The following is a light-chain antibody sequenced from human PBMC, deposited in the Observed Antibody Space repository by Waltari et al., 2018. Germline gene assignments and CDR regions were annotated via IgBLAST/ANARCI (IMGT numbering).Light chain of an antibody. V-gene: IGLV2-14*03. CDR1: SSDVGAYNY. Sequence: QSALTQPASVSGSPGQSITISCTGTSSDVGAYNYVSWYQQHPGKAPKLMIFDVSNVPSGVSNRFSGSKSGNTASLTISGLQAEDEADYYCSSYISSSTLELFGGGTSLTVL. J-gene: IGLJ2*01. CDR2: DVS. CDR3: SSYISSSTLEL.